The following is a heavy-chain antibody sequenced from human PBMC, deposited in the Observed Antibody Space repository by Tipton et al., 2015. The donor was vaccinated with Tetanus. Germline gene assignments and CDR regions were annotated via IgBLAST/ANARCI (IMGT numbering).Heavy chain of an antibody. J-gene: IGHJ6*02. Sequence: TLSLTCTVSGASIRSGGFFWNWVRQHPGKGLEWIGYIYYSGDTYINPSLKSRVTMSLDTSKNQFSLRLNSVTAADTAVYFCARTPDYYYGMDVWGQGTTVTVSS. CDR2: IYYSGDT. CDR1: GASIRSGGFF. CDR3: ARTPDYYYGMDV. V-gene: IGHV4-31*03.